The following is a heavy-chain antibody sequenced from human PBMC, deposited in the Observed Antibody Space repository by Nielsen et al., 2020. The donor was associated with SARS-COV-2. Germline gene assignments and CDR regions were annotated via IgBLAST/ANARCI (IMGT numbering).Heavy chain of an antibody. D-gene: IGHD6-19*01. CDR1: GFTFSSYW. V-gene: IGHV3-7*01. J-gene: IGHJ4*02. CDR3: ARDRVGSSGWDYYFDY. Sequence: GGSLRLSCAASGFTFSSYWMSWVRQAPGKGLEWVANIKQDGSEKYYADSVKGRFTISRDNSKNTLYLQMNSLRAEDTAVYYCARDRVGSSGWDYYFDYWGQGTLVTVSS. CDR2: IKQDGSEK.